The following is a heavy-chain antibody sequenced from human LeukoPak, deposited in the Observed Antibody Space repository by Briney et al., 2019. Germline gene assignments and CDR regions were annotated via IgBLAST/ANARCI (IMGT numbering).Heavy chain of an antibody. D-gene: IGHD3-22*01. CDR3: ARDKYYYDSSGYYAYYGMDV. CDR1: GFTFSSYG. V-gene: IGHV3-30*03. Sequence: PGGSLRLSCAASGFTFSSYGMHWVRQAPGKGLEWVAVISYDGSNKYYADSVKGRFTISRDNSKNTLYLQMNSLRAEDTAVYYCARDKYYYDSSGYYAYYGMDVWGQGTTVTVSS. CDR2: ISYDGSNK. J-gene: IGHJ6*02.